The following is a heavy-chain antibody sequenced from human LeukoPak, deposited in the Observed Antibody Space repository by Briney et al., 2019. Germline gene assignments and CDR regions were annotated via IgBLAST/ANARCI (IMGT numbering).Heavy chain of an antibody. D-gene: IGHD3-10*01. CDR3: ARDSYGSGSSYNDYYYYMDV. CDR1: GGSVSGSY. V-gene: IGHV4-59*02. CDR2: IYYSGAT. Sequence: SETLSLTCTVSGGSVSGSYWSWVWQSPGKGLEWIGYIYYSGATNYNPSLKSRVSISIDTSKNQFSLKLSSVTPADTAVYYCARDSYGSGSSYNDYYYYMDVWGKGTTVTIS. J-gene: IGHJ6*03.